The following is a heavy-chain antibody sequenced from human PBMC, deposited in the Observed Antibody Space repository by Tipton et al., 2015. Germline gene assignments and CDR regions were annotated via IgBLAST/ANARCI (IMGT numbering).Heavy chain of an antibody. CDR3: ARDLEHGMDV. Sequence: TLSLTCTVSSDSINKYYWSWIRQPPGKGLEWIGYISYTDGAHYNPALKSRVTISVDTSKNQFSLTLNSVAAADTAVYYCARDLEHGMDVWGHGTTVTVS. V-gene: IGHV4-59*01. CDR1: SDSINKYY. D-gene: IGHD5-24*01. CDR2: ISYTDGA. J-gene: IGHJ6*02.